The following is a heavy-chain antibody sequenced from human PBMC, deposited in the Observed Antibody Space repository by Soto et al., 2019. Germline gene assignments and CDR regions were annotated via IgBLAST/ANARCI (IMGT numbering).Heavy chain of an antibody. Sequence: EVHLVESGGGLVQAGGSLRLSCEVSGFTFRSYEMHWVRQAPGKGLEWLSYISSSSDFIYYSESVKGRFTISRDNANNSLYLQMNSLRAADTAIYYCARGANGIDRLDYWGQGAPVTVSS. CDR3: ARGANGIDRLDY. CDR2: ISSSSDFI. D-gene: IGHD5-12*01. CDR1: GFTFRSYE. J-gene: IGHJ4*02. V-gene: IGHV3-48*03.